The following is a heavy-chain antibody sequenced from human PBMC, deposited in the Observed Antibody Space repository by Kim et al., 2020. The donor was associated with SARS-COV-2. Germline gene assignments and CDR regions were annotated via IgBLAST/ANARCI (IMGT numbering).Heavy chain of an antibody. J-gene: IGHJ4*02. CDR2: IYYTGTT. CDR1: GGSISDYR. Sequence: SETLSLTCTISGGSISDYRWSWIRQPPGKGLEWIGHIYYTGTTNYNPSFKSRVTISFDTSKTQFSLKLSSVTAADTAMYYCAGHATDSDSWGQGTLVTVSS. V-gene: IGHV4-59*08. CDR3: AGHATDSDS.